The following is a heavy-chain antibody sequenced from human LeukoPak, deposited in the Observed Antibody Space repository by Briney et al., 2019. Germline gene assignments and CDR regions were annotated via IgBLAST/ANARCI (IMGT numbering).Heavy chain of an antibody. D-gene: IGHD3-22*01. CDR2: IYYSGST. J-gene: IGHJ4*02. V-gene: IGHV4-39*07. Sequence: SETLSLTCTVSGGSISSSSYYWGWIRQPPGKGLEWIGSIYYSGSTYYNPSLKSRVTISVDTSKNQFSLKLSSVTAADTAVYYCARHAMIVVVITPLPFFDYWGQGTLVTVSS. CDR1: GGSISSSSYY. CDR3: ARHAMIVVVITPLPFFDY.